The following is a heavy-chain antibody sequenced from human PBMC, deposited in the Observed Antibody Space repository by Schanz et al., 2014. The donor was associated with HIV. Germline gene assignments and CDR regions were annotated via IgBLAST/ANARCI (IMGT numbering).Heavy chain of an antibody. V-gene: IGHV3-11*01. D-gene: IGHD3-22*01. CDR1: GFSFSDFY. CDR3: VKHGAYETSGSYTVAF. J-gene: IGHJ1*01. Sequence: QVHLVESGGGLVKPGGSLRLSCAASGFSFSDFYMSWIRQPPGKGLEWLSFITSSGSVTYYTDSVKGRFTISRDNAKNSLYLDMNSLRVADTATYYCVKHGAYETSGSYTVAFWGQGALVTVSS. CDR2: ITSSGSVT.